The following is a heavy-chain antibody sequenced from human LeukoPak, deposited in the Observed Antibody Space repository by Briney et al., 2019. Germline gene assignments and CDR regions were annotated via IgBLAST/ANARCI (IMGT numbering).Heavy chain of an antibody. CDR2: TYYRSKWRN. CDR1: GDSVSNKNTA. Sequence: SQTLSLTSAISGDSVSNKNTAWNWIRQSPSRGLEWLGRTYYRSKWRNTYAASVKSRITINPDTSKNQFSLQLNSVTATDTAVYYCARHYEPWGQGTLVTVSS. CDR3: ARHYEP. D-gene: IGHD3-16*01. J-gene: IGHJ4*02. V-gene: IGHV6-1*01.